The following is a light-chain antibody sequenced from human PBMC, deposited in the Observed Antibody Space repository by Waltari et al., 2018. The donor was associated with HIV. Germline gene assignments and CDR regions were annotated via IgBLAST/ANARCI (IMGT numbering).Light chain of an antibody. CDR3: QQYDDGPRGIT. CDR2: EAA. CDR1: QSISAK. V-gene: IGKV3-15*01. Sequence: EIVMTQSPPTLSVSPGQRVTLSCRASQSISAKVAWYQQRPGQAPRLLIDEAATRPTGIPARFSGSVSGTEFTLTISSLQSEDFATYFCQQYDDGPRGITFGQGTTLEIK. J-gene: IGKJ2*01.